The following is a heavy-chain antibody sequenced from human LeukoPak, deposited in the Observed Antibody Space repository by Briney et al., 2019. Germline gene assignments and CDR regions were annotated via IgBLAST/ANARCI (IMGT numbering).Heavy chain of an antibody. CDR3: ARDGRGWPFDY. Sequence: ASETLSLTCTVSGGSISSSIHFWGWFRQPPGKRLEWIGNIYYTGATYYNPSLKSRVTISVDTSKNQFSLKLSSVTAADTAVYYCARDGRGWPFDYWGQGTLVTVSS. CDR1: GGSISSSIHF. V-gene: IGHV4-39*07. J-gene: IGHJ4*02. CDR2: IYYTGAT. D-gene: IGHD2-15*01.